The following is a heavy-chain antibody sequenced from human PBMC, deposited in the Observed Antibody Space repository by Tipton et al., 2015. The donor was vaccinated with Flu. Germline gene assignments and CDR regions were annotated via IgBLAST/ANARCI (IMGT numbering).Heavy chain of an antibody. J-gene: IGHJ4*02. CDR3: VRGAHGYGACGDY. CDR1: GFTFSVYY. CDR2: ISDSGTTT. D-gene: IGHD5-18*01. Sequence: SLRLSCAASGFTFSVYYMTWIRQAPGKGLEWVSYISDSGTTTKYADSVRGRFTISRDNAKNSLFLQMDSLRAEDTAFYCCVRGAHGYGACGDYWGQGALVTVSS. V-gene: IGHV3-11*01.